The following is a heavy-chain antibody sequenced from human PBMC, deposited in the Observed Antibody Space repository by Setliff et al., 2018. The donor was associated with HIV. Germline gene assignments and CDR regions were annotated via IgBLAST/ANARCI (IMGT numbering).Heavy chain of an antibody. CDR1: GYYFTSYW. Sequence: PGESLTISCKDSGYYFTSYWIGWVRQMPGKGLEWMGIIYPGDSDTRISPSFQGQVTISADKSINTAYLQWSSLKASDTAMYYCARHVLVTRDVRYFDYWGQGTLVTVSS. V-gene: IGHV5-51*01. CDR2: IYPGDSDT. J-gene: IGHJ4*02. D-gene: IGHD2-21*02. CDR3: ARHVLVTRDVRYFDY.